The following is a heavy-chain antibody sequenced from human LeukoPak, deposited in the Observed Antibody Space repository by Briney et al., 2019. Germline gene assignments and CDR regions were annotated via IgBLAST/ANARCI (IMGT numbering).Heavy chain of an antibody. V-gene: IGHV1-18*04. D-gene: IGHD6-19*01. CDR3: ARDHKKRSSGWGYYYYYGMDV. CDR2: ISAYNGNT. Sequence: GASVKVSCKASGYTFTSYGISWVRQAPGQGLEWMGWISAYNGNTDYAQKLQGRVTMTTDTSTSAAYMELRSLRPGDTAVYYCARDHKKRSSGWGYYYYYGMDVWGKGTTVTVSS. J-gene: IGHJ6*04. CDR1: GYTFTSYG.